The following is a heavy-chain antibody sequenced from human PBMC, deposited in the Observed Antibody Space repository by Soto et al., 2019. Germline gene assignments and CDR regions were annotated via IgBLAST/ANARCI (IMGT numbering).Heavy chain of an antibody. Sequence: ASETLSLTCTVSGGSISSSSYYWGWIRQPPGKGLEWIGSIYYSGSTYYNPSLKSRVTISVDTSKNQFSLKLSSVTAADTAVYYCARGKRVLRFLEWWGGAFDIWGQGTMVTVSS. J-gene: IGHJ3*02. CDR3: ARGKRVLRFLEWWGGAFDI. V-gene: IGHV4-39*01. D-gene: IGHD3-3*01. CDR1: GGSISSSSYY. CDR2: IYYSGST.